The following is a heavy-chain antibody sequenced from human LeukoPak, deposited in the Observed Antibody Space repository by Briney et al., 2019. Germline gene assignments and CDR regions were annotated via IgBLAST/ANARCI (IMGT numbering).Heavy chain of an antibody. D-gene: IGHD2-2*02. J-gene: IGHJ4*02. V-gene: IGHV3-30-3*01. CDR3: ARGGTYCSSTSCYRTFDY. CDR2: ISYDGSNK. CDR1: GFTFSSYA. Sequence: GGSLRLSCAASGFTFSSYAMHWVRQAPGKGLEWVAVISYDGSNKYYADSVKGRFTISRDNSKNTLYLQMNSLRAEDTAEYYCARGGTYCSSTSCYRTFDYWGQGTLVTVSS.